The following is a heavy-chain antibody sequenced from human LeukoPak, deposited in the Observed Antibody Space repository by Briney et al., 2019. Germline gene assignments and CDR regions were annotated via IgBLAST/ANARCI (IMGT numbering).Heavy chain of an antibody. D-gene: IGHD3-10*01. J-gene: IGHJ4*02. CDR1: GGSFSGYY. Sequence: SETLSLTCTVSGGSFSGYYWSWIRQPPGKGLEWIGEINYSGSTNYNPSLKSRVTISVDTSKNQFSLKLSSVTAADTAVYYCARHGNYYGSGSYYWGQGALVTVSS. V-gene: IGHV4-34*01. CDR2: INYSGST. CDR3: ARHGNYYGSGSYY.